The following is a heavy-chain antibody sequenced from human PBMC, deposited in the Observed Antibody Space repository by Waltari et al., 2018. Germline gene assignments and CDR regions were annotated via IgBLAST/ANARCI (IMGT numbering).Heavy chain of an antibody. CDR2: IWYDGSNK. CDR1: GFTFSSYG. V-gene: IGHV3-33*01. CDR3: ARDFGGLRLGELSSNYFDY. D-gene: IGHD3-16*02. J-gene: IGHJ4*02. Sequence: QVQLVESGGGVVQPGRSLRLSCAASGFTFSSYGMHWVRQAPGKGLEWVAVIWYDGSNKYYADSVKGRFTISRDNSKNTLYLQMNSLRAEDTAVYYCARDFGGLRLGELSSNYFDYWGQGTLVTVSS.